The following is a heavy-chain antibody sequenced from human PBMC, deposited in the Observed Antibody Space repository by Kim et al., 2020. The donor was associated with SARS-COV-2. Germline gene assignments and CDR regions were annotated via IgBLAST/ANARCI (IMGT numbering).Heavy chain of an antibody. CDR3: ASGITIFGVVKYY. J-gene: IGHJ4*02. D-gene: IGHD3-3*01. CDR1: GGSISSYY. Sequence: SETLSLTCTVSGGSISSYYWSWIRQPPGKGLEWIGYIYYSGSTNYNPSLKSRVTISVDTSKNQFSLKLSSVTAADTAVYYCASGITIFGVVKYYWGQGTLVTVSS. CDR2: IYYSGST. V-gene: IGHV4-59*13.